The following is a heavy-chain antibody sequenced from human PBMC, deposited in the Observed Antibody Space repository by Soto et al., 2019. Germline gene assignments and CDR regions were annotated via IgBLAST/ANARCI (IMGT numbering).Heavy chain of an antibody. CDR1: GFTFSDYY. CDR2: ISSSGYTI. CDR3: TTDSRTIMPEVRFDY. D-gene: IGHD3-16*01. Sequence: GGSLRLSCAGSGFTFSDYYMSWIRQAPGKGLEWVSYISSSGYTIYYADSVKGRFTISRDNAKNIVYLQMNSLKTEDTAVYYCTTDSRTIMPEVRFDYWGPGTLVTVSS. V-gene: IGHV3-11*01. J-gene: IGHJ4*01.